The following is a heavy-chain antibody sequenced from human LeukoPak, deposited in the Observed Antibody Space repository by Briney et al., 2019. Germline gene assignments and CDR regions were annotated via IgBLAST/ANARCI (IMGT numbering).Heavy chain of an antibody. CDR2: ISSSGSTI. Sequence: PGGSLRLSCAASGFTFSDYYVFWIRQAPGKGLEWVSYISSSGSTIYYADSVKGRFTISRDNAKNSLSLHMNSLRAEDTAVYYCAIVDDFWSGYYPFDHWGQATLVIVSS. CDR1: GFTFSDYY. J-gene: IGHJ4*02. V-gene: IGHV3-11*04. CDR3: AIVDDFWSGYYPFDH. D-gene: IGHD3-3*01.